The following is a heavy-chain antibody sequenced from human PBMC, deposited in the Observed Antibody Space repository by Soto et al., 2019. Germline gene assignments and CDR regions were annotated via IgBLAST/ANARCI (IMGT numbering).Heavy chain of an antibody. CDR2: IIPILGIA. Sequence: GASVKVSCKASGGTFSSYTISWVRQAPGQGLEWMGRIIPILGIANYAQKFQGRVTITADKSTSTAYMELSSLRSEDTAVYYCARIKDYYDSSGYHPLRNDFDYWGQGTLVTVSS. J-gene: IGHJ4*02. CDR1: GGTFSSYT. CDR3: ARIKDYYDSSGYHPLRNDFDY. V-gene: IGHV1-69*02. D-gene: IGHD3-22*01.